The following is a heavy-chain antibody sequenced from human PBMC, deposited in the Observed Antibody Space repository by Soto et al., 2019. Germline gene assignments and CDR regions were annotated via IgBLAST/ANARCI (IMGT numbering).Heavy chain of an antibody. CDR3: ARGGSEGGLAV. Sequence: QMQLQESGPGVVKPSETLSLTYTVSGASISTYYWTWIRQAPGKGMEWIGYLYYSGNTNYNPSLKSRVTMSVDTSKNLFYLTLTSATAADTAVYSCARGGSEGGLAVWGQGTTVAVSS. CDR2: LYYSGNT. CDR1: GASISTYY. V-gene: IGHV4-59*13. D-gene: IGHD3-10*01. J-gene: IGHJ6*02.